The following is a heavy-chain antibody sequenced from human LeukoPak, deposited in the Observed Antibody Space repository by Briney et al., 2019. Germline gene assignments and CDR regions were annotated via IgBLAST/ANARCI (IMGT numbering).Heavy chain of an antibody. D-gene: IGHD1-26*01. CDR1: GFTLSSSGVG. CDR3: AHRRGTYYFQY. CDR2: IYWDDDK. J-gene: IGHJ4*02. Sequence: SGPTLGKPTETLTLTCTFSGFTLSSSGVGMGWICKPPGKALEWLALIYWDDDKRYSPSLKSRLTITKDTSKNQVVLTMTNMDPVDTATYYCAHRRGTYYFQYWGQGTLVTVSS. V-gene: IGHV2-5*02.